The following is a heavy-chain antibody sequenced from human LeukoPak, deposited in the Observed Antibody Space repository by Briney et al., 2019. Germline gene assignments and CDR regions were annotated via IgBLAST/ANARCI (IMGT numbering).Heavy chain of an antibody. J-gene: IGHJ4*02. CDR2: INHSGST. CDR1: GFTVSSNS. D-gene: IGHD3/OR15-3a*01. Sequence: PGGSLRLSCTVSGFTVSSNSMSWVRQPPGKGLEWIGEINHSGSTNYNPSLKSRVTISVDTSKNQFSLKLSSVTAADTAVYYCARQTGSGLSILPGGQGTLVTVSS. V-gene: IGHV4-34*01. CDR3: ARQTGSGLSILP.